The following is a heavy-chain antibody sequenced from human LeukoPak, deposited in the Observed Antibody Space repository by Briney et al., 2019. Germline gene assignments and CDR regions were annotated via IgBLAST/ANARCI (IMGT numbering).Heavy chain of an antibody. V-gene: IGHV1-18*01. CDR2: ISAYNGNT. CDR3: ARCDGADCYQIRDY. Sequence: ASVTVSCKASGYTFTSYGISWVRQAPGQGLEWMGWISAYNGNTNYAQKLQGRVTMTTDTSTSTAYMELRSLRSDDTAVYYCARCDGADCYQIRDYWGQGTLVTVSS. CDR1: GYTFTSYG. J-gene: IGHJ4*02. D-gene: IGHD2-21*02.